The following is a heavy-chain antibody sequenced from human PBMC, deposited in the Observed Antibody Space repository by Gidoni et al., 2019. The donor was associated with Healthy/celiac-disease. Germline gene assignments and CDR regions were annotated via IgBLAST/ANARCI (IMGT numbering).Heavy chain of an antibody. CDR3: ARGSYSSGWTLDY. V-gene: IGHV3-30-3*01. CDR1: GFTFSSYA. J-gene: IGHJ4*02. CDR2: ISYDGSNK. Sequence: QVQLVESGGGVVQPGRSLSLSCAASGFTFSSYAMLWVRQAPGKGLEWVAVISYDGSNKYYADSVKGRFTISRDNSKNTLYLQMNSLRAEDTAVYYCARGSYSSGWTLDYWGQGTLVTVSS. D-gene: IGHD6-19*01.